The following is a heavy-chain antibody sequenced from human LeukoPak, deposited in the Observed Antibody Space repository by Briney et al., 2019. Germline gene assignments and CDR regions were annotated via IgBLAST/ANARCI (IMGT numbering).Heavy chain of an antibody. D-gene: IGHD1-26*01. CDR3: ARIMGHFDF. Sequence: KPSETLSLTCTVSGVSISSYYWSWIRQPPGKGLEWIGYIYYSGSTNYNPSLKSRVPISVDTSKNQFSLKLSSVTAADTTVYYWARIMGHFDFWGPGTLVTVSS. J-gene: IGHJ4*02. CDR1: GVSISSYY. CDR2: IYYSGST. V-gene: IGHV4-59*01.